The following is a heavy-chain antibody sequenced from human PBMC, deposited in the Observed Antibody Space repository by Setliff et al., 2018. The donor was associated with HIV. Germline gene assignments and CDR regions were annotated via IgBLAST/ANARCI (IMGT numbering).Heavy chain of an antibody. D-gene: IGHD5-12*01. J-gene: IGHJ4*02. CDR1: ASSISSDYC. CDR2: THHSGLT. Sequence: PSETLSLTCAVSASSISSDYCWGWIRQPPGKGLEWIGSTHHSGLTFYNPSLKSRVTISVDTSKNQFSLRLNSVTAADTAVYYCASDISPDDGYNRLHYFDYWGQGTLVTVSS. V-gene: IGHV4-38-2*01. CDR3: ASDISPDDGYNRLHYFDY.